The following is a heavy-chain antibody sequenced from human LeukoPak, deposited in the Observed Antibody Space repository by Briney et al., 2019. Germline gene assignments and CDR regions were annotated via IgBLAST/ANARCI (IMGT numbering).Heavy chain of an antibody. Sequence: ASVKVSCKASGYTFTSYYMHWVRQAPGQGLEWMGWINPNSGGTNYAQKFQGRVTMTRDTSTSTAYMELSRLRSDDTAVYYCARDLTSYYYDSSGYYVDYWGQGTLVTVSS. V-gene: IGHV1-2*02. J-gene: IGHJ4*02. D-gene: IGHD3-22*01. CDR2: INPNSGGT. CDR1: GYTFTSYY. CDR3: ARDLTSYYYDSSGYYVDY.